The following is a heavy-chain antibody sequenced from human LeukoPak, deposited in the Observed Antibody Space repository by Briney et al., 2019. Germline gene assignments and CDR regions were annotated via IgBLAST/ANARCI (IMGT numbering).Heavy chain of an antibody. CDR2: IYSGGST. CDR1: GFTVSSNY. CDR3: ARGLRSGGYGMDV. J-gene: IGHJ6*02. V-gene: IGHV3-53*04. D-gene: IGHD2-15*01. Sequence: SGGSLRLSCAASGFTVSSNYMSWVRQAPGKGLEWVSVIYSGGSTYYADSVKGRFTISRHNSKNTLYLQMNSLRAENTAVYYCARGLRSGGYGMDVWGQGTTVTVSS.